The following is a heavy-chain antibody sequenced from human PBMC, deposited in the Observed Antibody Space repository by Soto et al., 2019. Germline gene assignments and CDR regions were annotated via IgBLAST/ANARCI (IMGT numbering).Heavy chain of an antibody. V-gene: IGHV1-18*01. CDR1: GYTFTSYG. Sequence: QVQLVQSGVEVEKPGASVKVSCKASGYTFTSYGISWVRQAPGQGLEWMGWISAYNGNTNYAQKFQGRVTMTTDTSTSTAYMELRSPRSDGTAVYYCARDGPTVTTGGPDFWGQGTLVTVSS. J-gene: IGHJ4*02. CDR2: ISAYNGNT. D-gene: IGHD4-17*01. CDR3: ARDGPTVTTGGPDF.